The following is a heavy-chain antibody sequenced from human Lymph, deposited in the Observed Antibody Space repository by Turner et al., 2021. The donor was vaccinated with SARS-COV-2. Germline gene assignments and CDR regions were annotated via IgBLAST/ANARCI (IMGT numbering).Heavy chain of an antibody. V-gene: IGHV3-21*02. J-gene: IGHJ4*02. Sequence: EVQLVESGGGLVKPGGSLRLSCAASGFTFSSYSMNWVRQAPGKGLEWVSVISGSGSYIYYADSVKGRFTISRDNAKNSLYLQMNSLRAEDTAVYYCARGGRPPRQWLGLGNFDYWGQGTLVTVSS. CDR2: ISGSGSYI. D-gene: IGHD6-19*01. CDR3: ARGGRPPRQWLGLGNFDY. CDR1: GFTFSSYS.